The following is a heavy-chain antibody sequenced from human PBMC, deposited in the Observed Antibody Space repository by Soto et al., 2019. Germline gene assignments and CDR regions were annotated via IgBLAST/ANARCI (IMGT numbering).Heavy chain of an antibody. CDR2: ISGAGTAT. Sequence: VGSLRISCVASGFTFRTYAMSWVRQAPGKGLGWVSGISGAGTATNYAASVKGRFTISRDNSKNTLYLQMNSLRVDDTAVYYCAKGSAGFSTGWADHWGQGAQVTVSS. CDR3: AKGSAGFSTGWADH. V-gene: IGHV3-23*01. CDR1: GFTFRTYA. D-gene: IGHD6-25*01. J-gene: IGHJ4*02.